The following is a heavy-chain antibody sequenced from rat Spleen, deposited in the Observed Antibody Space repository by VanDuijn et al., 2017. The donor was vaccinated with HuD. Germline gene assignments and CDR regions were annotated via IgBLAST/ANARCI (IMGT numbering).Heavy chain of an antibody. Sequence: EVQLQESGPGLVKPSQSLSLTCSVTGYSITSSYRWNWIRKFPGNKLEWMGYINSAGSTNYNPSLKSRISITRDTSKNQFFLQVNSVTTEDTATYYCARSGYGYTHYFDYWGQGVMVTVSS. V-gene: IGHV3-3*01. CDR2: INSAGST. CDR1: GYSITSSYR. J-gene: IGHJ2*01. D-gene: IGHD1-9*01. CDR3: ARSGYGYTHYFDY.